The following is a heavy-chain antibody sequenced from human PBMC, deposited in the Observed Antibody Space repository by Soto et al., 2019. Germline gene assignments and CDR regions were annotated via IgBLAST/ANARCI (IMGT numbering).Heavy chain of an antibody. CDR1: GDSVSSNSAA. CDR3: ARVDNNYDILTGYYDNNWFDP. CDR2: TYYRSKWYN. Sequence: SQTLSLTCAISGDSVSSNSAAWNWIRQSPSRGLEWLGRTYYRSKWYNDYAVSVKSRITINPDTSKNQFSLQLNSVTPEDTAVYYCARVDNNYDILTGYYDNNWFDPWGQGTLVTVSS. V-gene: IGHV6-1*01. J-gene: IGHJ5*02. D-gene: IGHD3-9*01.